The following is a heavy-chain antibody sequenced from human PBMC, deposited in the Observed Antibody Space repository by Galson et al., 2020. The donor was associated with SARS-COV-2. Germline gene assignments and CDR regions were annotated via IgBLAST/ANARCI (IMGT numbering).Heavy chain of an antibody. Sequence: GESLKISCAASGFTFSSYGLHWVRQAPGKGLEWVAVISYDGSEKYYADSVKGRFAISRDDSKNTLYLQMNSLRPEDTAVYSCANGGIEHVDLGATLHFLGSFEAWGQGTLVTVSS. CDR3: ANGGIEHVDLGATLHFLGSFEA. V-gene: IGHV3-30*18. D-gene: IGHD1-26*01. CDR1: GFTFSSYG. CDR2: ISYDGSEK. J-gene: IGHJ5*02.